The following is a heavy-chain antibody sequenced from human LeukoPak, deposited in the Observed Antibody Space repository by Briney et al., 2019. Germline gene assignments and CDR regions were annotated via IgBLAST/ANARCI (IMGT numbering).Heavy chain of an antibody. V-gene: IGHV4-4*07. CDR1: VRSLSSYY. CDR2: IYTSGSP. CDR3: AREGGGCSNTSCYAGDFDY. J-gene: IGHJ4*02. D-gene: IGHD2-2*01. Sequence: SDPVSLPCSLCVRSLSSYYGCCIRQPAGRGLEWIGRIYTSGSPNFHPPLKSRVPMSVGTSKNQSSLTVGSLGAADTAVYYCAREGGGCSNTSCYAGDFDYWGQGTLVSVSS.